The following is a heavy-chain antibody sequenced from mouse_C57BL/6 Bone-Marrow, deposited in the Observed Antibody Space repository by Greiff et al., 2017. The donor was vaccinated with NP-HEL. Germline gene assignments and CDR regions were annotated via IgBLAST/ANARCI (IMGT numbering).Heavy chain of an antibody. CDR3: AIEDYYGSSYYAMDY. D-gene: IGHD1-1*01. CDR1: GYTFTSYW. V-gene: IGHV1-74*01. CDR2: IHPSDSDT. Sequence: QVQLKQPGAELVKPGASVKVSCKASGYTFTSYWMHWVKQRPGQGLEWIGRIHPSDSDTNYNQKFKGKATLTVDKSSSTAYMQLSSLTSEDSAVYYCAIEDYYGSSYYAMDYWGQGTSVTVSS. J-gene: IGHJ4*01.